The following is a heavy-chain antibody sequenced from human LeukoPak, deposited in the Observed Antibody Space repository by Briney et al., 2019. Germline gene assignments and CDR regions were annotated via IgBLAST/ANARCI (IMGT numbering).Heavy chain of an antibody. Sequence: GASVKVSCRASGYTFTSYYIHWVRQAPGQGLEWMGILNPIGGSTSYAQNVRGRVTLHRDTYQSTVYMELSRLRSDDTAVYYCASYLGGGGYFDYWGQGTLVTVSS. J-gene: IGHJ4*02. CDR2: LNPIGGST. CDR3: ASYLGGGGYFDY. V-gene: IGHV1-46*01. D-gene: IGHD3-10*01. CDR1: GYTFTSYY.